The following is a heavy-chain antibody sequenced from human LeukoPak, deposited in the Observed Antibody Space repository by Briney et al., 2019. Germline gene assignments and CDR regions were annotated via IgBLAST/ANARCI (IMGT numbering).Heavy chain of an antibody. D-gene: IGHD4-17*01. Sequence: GGSLRLSCAASGFTFSSYEMNWVRQAPGKGLEWVSYISSSGSTIYYADSVKGRFTISRDNAKNSLYLQMNSLRAEDTAVYYCVRAGDYGDAFDYWGQGTLVTVSS. J-gene: IGHJ4*02. CDR3: VRAGDYGDAFDY. V-gene: IGHV3-48*03. CDR1: GFTFSSYE. CDR2: ISSSGSTI.